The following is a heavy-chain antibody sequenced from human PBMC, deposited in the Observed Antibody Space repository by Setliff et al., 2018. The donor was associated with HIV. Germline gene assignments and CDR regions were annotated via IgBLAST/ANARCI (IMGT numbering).Heavy chain of an antibody. J-gene: IGHJ4*02. D-gene: IGHD3-22*01. CDR1: GFSVGTYY. CDR3: ARGALISCDSSDDLWY. Sequence: PGGSLRLSCAVYGFSVGTYYMTWVRQAPGKGLEWVSVIYSGGRAYYADSVKGRFTVSRDNSNNTLYLQMNSLRAEDTAVYYCARGALISCDSSDDLWYWGQGTLVTVSS. CDR2: IYSGGRA. V-gene: IGHV3-53*01.